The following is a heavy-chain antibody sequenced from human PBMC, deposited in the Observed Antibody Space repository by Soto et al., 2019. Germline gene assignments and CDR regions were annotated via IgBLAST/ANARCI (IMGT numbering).Heavy chain of an antibody. D-gene: IGHD2-8*01. CDR1: GGSISSGGYS. Sequence: PSETLSLTCAVSGGSISSGGYSWSWIRQPPGKGLEWIGYIYHSGSTYYNPSLKSRVTISVDRSKNQFSLKLSSVTAADTAVYYCARALGCCTNGVCLNWFDPWGQGTLVTVSS. CDR2: IYHSGST. CDR3: ARALGCCTNGVCLNWFDP. V-gene: IGHV4-30-2*01. J-gene: IGHJ5*02.